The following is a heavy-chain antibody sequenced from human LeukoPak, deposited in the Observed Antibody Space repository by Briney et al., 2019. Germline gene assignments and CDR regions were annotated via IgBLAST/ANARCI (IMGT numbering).Heavy chain of an antibody. V-gene: IGHV3-11*01. CDR2: IGNGAHSI. Sequence: GGSLRLSCAASGFTFSDFYMSWIRQAPGKGLEWVSLIGNGAHSIYYADSVKGRFTISRDNAANSVYLQMNSLRVEDTAVYYCAKDRYCTSSSCPIDYWGRGTLVTVSS. CDR1: GFTFSDFY. J-gene: IGHJ4*02. CDR3: AKDRYCTSSSCPIDY. D-gene: IGHD2-15*01.